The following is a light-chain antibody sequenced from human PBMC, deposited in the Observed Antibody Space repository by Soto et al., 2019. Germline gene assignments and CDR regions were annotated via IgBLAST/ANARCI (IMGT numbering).Light chain of an antibody. J-gene: IGLJ1*01. CDR2: DVS. V-gene: IGLV2-14*01. Sequence: QSALTQPASVSGSPGQSITISCTGTTSDVGAYNYVSWYQQRPGKATQLMIYDVSYRPSGISNRFSGSKSDNTASLTISGLQAEDEAYYYCSSYTTISTLVFGTGTKLTVL. CDR3: SSYTTISTLV. CDR1: TSDVGAYNY.